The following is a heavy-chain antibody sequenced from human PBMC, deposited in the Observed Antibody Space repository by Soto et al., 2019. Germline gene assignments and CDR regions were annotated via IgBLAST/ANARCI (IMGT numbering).Heavy chain of an antibody. J-gene: IGHJ4*02. V-gene: IGHV3-23*01. CDR2: ITGSGGST. CDR1: GFTFSNYA. Sequence: VQLLESGGGLVQHGGSLRLSCAASGFTFSNYAMRWVRQAPGKGLEWVSAITGSGGSTYYADSVKGRFTISRDNSKNTLYLQMNNLRAEDTAIYFCAKERRGTGYFDYWGQGTLVTVSS. CDR3: AKERRGTGYFDY. D-gene: IGHD3-16*01.